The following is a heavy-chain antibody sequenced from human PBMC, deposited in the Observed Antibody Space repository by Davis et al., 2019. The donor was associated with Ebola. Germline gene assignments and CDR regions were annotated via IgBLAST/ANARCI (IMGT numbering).Heavy chain of an antibody. CDR2: ISSSSSYI. V-gene: IGHV3-21*04. CDR3: GRGGYDDGSLEH. CDR1: GFTFSSYS. J-gene: IGHJ4*02. Sequence: GESLKISCAASGFTFSSYSMNWVRQAPGKGLEWVSSISSSSSYIYYADSVKGRFTISRDNLNNVLYLQMNSLTVEDTAVYYCGRGGYDDGSLEHWGQGTLVTVSS. D-gene: IGHD5-18*01.